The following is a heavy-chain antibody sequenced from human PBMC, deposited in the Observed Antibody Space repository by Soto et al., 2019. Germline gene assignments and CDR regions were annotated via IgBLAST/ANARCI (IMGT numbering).Heavy chain of an antibody. V-gene: IGHV4-30-4*01. D-gene: IGHD6-13*01. CDR1: GGTIISGDYY. CDR3: ARERPDGSRLDP. Sequence: ASETLSLTCTVSGGTIISGDYYWSWIRKPPGKGLEWIGYIYYSGSTYYNPSLKSRVTISVDTSKNQFSLKLSSVTAADTAVYYCARERPDGSRLDPWGQGTLVTVSS. CDR2: IYYSGST. J-gene: IGHJ5*02.